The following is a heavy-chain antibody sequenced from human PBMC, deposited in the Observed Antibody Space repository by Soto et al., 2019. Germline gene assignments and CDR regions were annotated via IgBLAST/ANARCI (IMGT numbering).Heavy chain of an antibody. CDR2: ISGSGGST. CDR1: GFTFSSYA. V-gene: IGHV3-23*01. D-gene: IGHD6-6*01. CDR3: AKSYSSSSIYYYYGMDV. J-gene: IGHJ6*02. Sequence: LRLSCAASGFTFSSYAMSWVRQAPGKGLEWVSAISGSGGSTYYADSVKGRFTISRDNSKNTLYLQMNSLRAEDTAVYYCAKSYSSSSIYYYYGMDVWGQGTTVTVSS.